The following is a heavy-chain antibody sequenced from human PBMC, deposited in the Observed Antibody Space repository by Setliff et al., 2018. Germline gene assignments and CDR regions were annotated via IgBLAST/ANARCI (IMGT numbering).Heavy chain of an antibody. CDR1: GYPFISYD. CDR2: MNPNSGKT. V-gene: IGHV1-8*02. Sequence: GASVKVSCKASGYPFISYDINWVRQAPGQGLEWMGWMNPNSGKTGYAQKFQGRVIMTRNTSISTAYLELNTLRSDDTAVYYRARERYFDYWGQGTLVTVSS. J-gene: IGHJ4*02. CDR3: ARERYFDY.